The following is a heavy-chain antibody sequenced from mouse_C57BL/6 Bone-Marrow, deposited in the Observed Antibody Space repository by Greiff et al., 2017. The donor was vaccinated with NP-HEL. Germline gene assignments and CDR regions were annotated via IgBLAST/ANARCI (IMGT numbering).Heavy chain of an antibody. D-gene: IGHD2-5*01. CDR1: GYSFTNYL. V-gene: IGHV1-54*01. J-gene: IGHJ2*01. CDR2: INPGSGGT. Sequence: QVQLVESGAELVRPGTSVKVSCKASGYSFTNYLIEWVKQRPGQGLEWIGVINPGSGGTNYNEKFKGKATLTADKSSSTAYMQLSSLTSEDSAVYFCAYYSNYDYFDYWGQGTTLTVSA. CDR3: AYYSNYDYFDY.